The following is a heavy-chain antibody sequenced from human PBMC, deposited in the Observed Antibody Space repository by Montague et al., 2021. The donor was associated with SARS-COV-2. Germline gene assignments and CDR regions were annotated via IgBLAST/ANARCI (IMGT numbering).Heavy chain of an antibody. Sequence: SETLSLTCTVSGGSISSYYWSWIRQPPGKGLEWIGYIYYSGSTNYNPSLKSRVTISVDTSKNQFSLKLSSVTAADTAVYYCARHLEVDDYVWGSLVQYYYYGMDVWGQGTTVTVSS. CDR3: ARHLEVDDYVWGSLVQYYYYGMDV. CDR2: IYYSGST. D-gene: IGHD3-16*01. CDR1: GGSISSYY. V-gene: IGHV4-59*08. J-gene: IGHJ6*02.